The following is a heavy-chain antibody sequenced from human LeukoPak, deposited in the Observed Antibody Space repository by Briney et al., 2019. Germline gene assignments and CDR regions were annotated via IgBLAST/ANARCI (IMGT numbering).Heavy chain of an antibody. CDR3: TSWFPH. J-gene: IGHJ5*02. V-gene: IGHV4-34*08. CDR1: GFTFSTYE. D-gene: IGHD2-2*01. CDR2: INHSGRT. Sequence: GSLRLSCAASGFTFSTYEMNWVRQAPGKGLEWIGEINHSGRTNYNPSLKSRVTISADTSKNQFSLELRSVTAADTAVYYSTSWFPHWGQGALVTVSS.